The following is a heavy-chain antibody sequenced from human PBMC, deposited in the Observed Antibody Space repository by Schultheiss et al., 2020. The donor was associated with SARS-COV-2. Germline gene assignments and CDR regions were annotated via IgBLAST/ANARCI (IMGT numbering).Heavy chain of an antibody. V-gene: IGHV4-39*07. D-gene: IGHD6-13*01. CDR2: IYHSGST. CDR1: GGSISSGSYY. CDR3: AREKAAAGIKDY. J-gene: IGHJ4*02. Sequence: SETLSLTCTVSGGSISSGSYYWGWIRQPPGKGLEWIGSIYHSGSTYYNPSLKSRVTISVDTSKNQFSLKLSSVTAADTAVYYCAREKAAAGIKDYWGQGTLVTVSS.